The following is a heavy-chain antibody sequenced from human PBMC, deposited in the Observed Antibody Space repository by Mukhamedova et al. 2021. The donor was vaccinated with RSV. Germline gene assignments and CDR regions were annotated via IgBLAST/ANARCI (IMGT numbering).Heavy chain of an antibody. J-gene: IGHJ6*02. Sequence: SVKGRFTISRDNSKNTLYLQMNSLRAEDTAVYYCARKANYYDSSGYYSYYGMDVWGQGTKVTVSS. D-gene: IGHD3-22*01. CDR3: ARKANYYDSSGYYSYYGMDV. V-gene: IGHV3-30*07.